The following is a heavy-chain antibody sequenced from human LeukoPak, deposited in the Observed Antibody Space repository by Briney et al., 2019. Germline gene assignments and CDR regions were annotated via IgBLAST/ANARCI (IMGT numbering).Heavy chain of an antibody. CDR3: ARVRFPRGYGDDGYFDY. CDR2: IIPMFGTA. V-gene: IGHV1-69*13. CDR1: GGTFSSYA. J-gene: IGHJ4*02. D-gene: IGHD4-17*01. Sequence: SVKVSCKASGGTFSSYAISWVRQAPGQGLEWMGGIIPMFGTANYAQKFQGRVTITADESTSIAYMELSSLRSEDTAVYYCARVRFPRGYGDDGYFDYWGQGTLVTVSS.